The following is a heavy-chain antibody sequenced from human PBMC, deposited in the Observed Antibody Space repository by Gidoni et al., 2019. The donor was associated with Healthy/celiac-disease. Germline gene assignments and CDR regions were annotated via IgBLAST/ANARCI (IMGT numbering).Heavy chain of an antibody. CDR2: IYYSGST. V-gene: IGHV4-39*01. D-gene: IGHD5-12*01. Sequence: QLQLQESGPGLVKPSETLSLTCTVSGGSISSSSYYWGWLRQPPGKGLEWIGSIYYSGSTYYNPSLKSRVTISVDTSKNQFSLKLSSVTAADTAVYYCARLFYSGYDSGIYFDYWGQGTLVTVSS. CDR1: GGSISSSSYY. J-gene: IGHJ4*02. CDR3: ARLFYSGYDSGIYFDY.